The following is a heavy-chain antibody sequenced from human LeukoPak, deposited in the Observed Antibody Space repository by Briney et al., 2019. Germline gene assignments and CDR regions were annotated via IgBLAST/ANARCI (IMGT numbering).Heavy chain of an antibody. Sequence: SETLSLTCAVSGYSISSGYYWGWIRQPPGKGLEWIGSFYHGGSTYYNPSPKSRVTISVDTSKNQLSLKVSSVTAADTAMYYCARHSGSSSYFDYWGQGTLVTVSS. CDR2: FYHGGST. D-gene: IGHD6-6*01. V-gene: IGHV4-38-2*01. CDR1: GYSISSGYY. CDR3: ARHSGSSSYFDY. J-gene: IGHJ4*02.